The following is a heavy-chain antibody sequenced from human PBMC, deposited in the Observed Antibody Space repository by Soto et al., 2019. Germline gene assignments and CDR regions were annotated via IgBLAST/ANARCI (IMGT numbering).Heavy chain of an antibody. J-gene: IGHJ6*03. D-gene: IGHD3-3*01. CDR3: AKDVGLERLLSHYYYYMDV. CDR1: GFTFSSYA. CDR2: ISGSGGST. Sequence: PGGSLRLSCAASGFTFSSYAISWVRQAPGKGLEWVSAISGSGGSTYYADSVKGRFTISRDNSKNTLYLQMNSLRAEDTAVYYCAKDVGLERLLSHYYYYMDVWGKGTTVTVSS. V-gene: IGHV3-23*01.